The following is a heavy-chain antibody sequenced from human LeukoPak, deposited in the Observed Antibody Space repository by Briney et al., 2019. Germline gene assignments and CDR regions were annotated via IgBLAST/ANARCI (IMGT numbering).Heavy chain of an antibody. CDR2: INPHTGGT. Sequence: GASVKVSCKASGYTFTGYYMHWVRQAPGQGLEWMGWINPHTGGTNYAQKFQGRVTMTRDTSISTAYMELSRLTSDDTAVYYCGRVVGGNYYGSETDDYWGQGTLVTVYS. CDR1: GYTFTGYY. CDR3: GRVVGGNYYGSETDDY. V-gene: IGHV1-2*02. J-gene: IGHJ4*02. D-gene: IGHD3-10*01.